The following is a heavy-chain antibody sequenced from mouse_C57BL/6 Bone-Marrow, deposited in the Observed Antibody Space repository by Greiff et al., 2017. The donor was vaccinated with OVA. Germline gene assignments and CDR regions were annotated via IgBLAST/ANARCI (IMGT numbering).Heavy chain of an antibody. J-gene: IGHJ4*01. Sequence: VQLQQSGAELVKPGASVKLSCKASGYTFTEYTIHWVKQRPGKGLEWIGWFYPGSGSIKYNEKFKDKATLTADKSSSTVYMELSRLSSEDSAVYFCARHEEGPYAMDYWGQGTSVTVSS. CDR3: ARHEEGPYAMDY. CDR1: GYTFTEYT. CDR2: FYPGSGSI. V-gene: IGHV1-62-2*01.